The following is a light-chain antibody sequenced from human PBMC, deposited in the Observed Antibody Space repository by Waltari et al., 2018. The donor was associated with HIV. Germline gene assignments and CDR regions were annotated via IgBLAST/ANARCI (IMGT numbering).Light chain of an antibody. V-gene: IGKV2-28*01. CDR2: LGS. CDR3: MQALQTPWS. CDR1: QSLLHSNGYNY. J-gene: IGKJ2*03. Sequence: DMVMTQSPPSLPVTPGEPASITCRSSQSLLHSNGYNYLDWYLQKPGQSPQLLIYLGSNRASGVPDRFSGSGSGTDFTLKISRVEAEDVGVYYCMQALQTPWSFGQGTKLEIK.